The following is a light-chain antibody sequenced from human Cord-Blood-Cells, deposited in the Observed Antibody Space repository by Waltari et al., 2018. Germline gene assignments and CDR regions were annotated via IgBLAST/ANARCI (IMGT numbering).Light chain of an antibody. V-gene: IGKV4-1*01. CDR2: WAS. Sequence: DIVMTQSPDSLAVSLGDRATMKCNSSQSVLYSSNNKNYLAWYQKKPGQRPKLLIYWASTRESGVPDRFSGSGSGTDFTLTISSLQAEDVAVYYCQQYYSTPHTFGQGTKLEIK. CDR3: QQYYSTPHT. CDR1: QSVLYSSNNKNY. J-gene: IGKJ2*01.